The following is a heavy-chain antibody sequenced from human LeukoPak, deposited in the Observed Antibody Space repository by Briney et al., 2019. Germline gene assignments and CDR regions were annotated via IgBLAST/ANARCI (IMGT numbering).Heavy chain of an antibody. V-gene: IGHV3-21*01. CDR1: GFTVSSNY. D-gene: IGHD6-13*01. CDR2: ISSSSSYI. J-gene: IGHJ4*02. Sequence: GGSLRLSCAASGFTVSSNYMSWVRQAPGKGLEWVSSISSSSSYIYYADSVKGRFTISRDNAKNSLYLQMNSLRAEDTAVYYCARAQSSSWSVDYWGQGTLVTVSS. CDR3: ARAQSSSWSVDY.